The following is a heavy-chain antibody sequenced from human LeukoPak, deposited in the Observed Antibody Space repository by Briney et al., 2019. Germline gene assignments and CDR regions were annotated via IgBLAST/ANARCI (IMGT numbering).Heavy chain of an antibody. V-gene: IGHV3-7*01. CDR2: INPDGSQK. D-gene: IGHD2/OR15-2a*01. Sequence: GGSLTLSCEASGFISSRNWMSWVRQAPGKGREWVASINPDGSQKVYVDSVKGRFTISRDNTKSSLYLEMNSLGAEDMAMYYCAKLLGTVTTYDYWGQGTRVTVSS. CDR1: GFISSRNW. CDR3: AKLLGTVTTYDY. J-gene: IGHJ4*02.